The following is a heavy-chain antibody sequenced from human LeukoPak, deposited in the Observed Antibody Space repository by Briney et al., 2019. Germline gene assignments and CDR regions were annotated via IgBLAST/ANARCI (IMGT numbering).Heavy chain of an antibody. D-gene: IGHD5-18*01. CDR2: ISSSSSTI. Sequence: HPGGSLRLSCAASGFTFSSYSMNWVRQAPGKGLEWVSYISSSSSTIYYADSVKGRFTISRDNAKNSLYLQMNSLRAEDTAVYYCARDSPRYSYGPIDYWGQGTLVTVSS. CDR1: GFTFSSYS. V-gene: IGHV3-48*04. CDR3: ARDSPRYSYGPIDY. J-gene: IGHJ4*02.